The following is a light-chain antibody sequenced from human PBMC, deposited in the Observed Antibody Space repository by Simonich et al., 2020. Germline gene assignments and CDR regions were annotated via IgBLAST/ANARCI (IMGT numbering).Light chain of an antibody. CDR2: GAS. CDR3: QQYYSTPWT. CDR1: QSVLYSSNNKNY. J-gene: IGKJ1*01. Sequence: DIVMTQSPDSLAVSLGERAAINCKSSQSVLYSSNNKNYLAWYQQKPGQPPKLLIYGASTRASGVPDRFGGSGSGTDFTLTISSLQAEDVAVYYCQQYYSTPWTFGQGTKVEIK. V-gene: IGKV4-1*01.